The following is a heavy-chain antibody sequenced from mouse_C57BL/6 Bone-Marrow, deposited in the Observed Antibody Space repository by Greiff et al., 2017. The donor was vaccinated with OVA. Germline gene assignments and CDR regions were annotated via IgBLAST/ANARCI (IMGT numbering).Heavy chain of an antibody. J-gene: IGHJ4*01. CDR2: IDPSDSYT. CDR1: GYTFTSYW. Sequence: QVHVKQPGAELVKPGASVKLSCKASGYTFTSYWMQWVKQRPGQGLEWIGEIDPSDSYTNYNQKFKGQATLTVDTSSSTDYMQLSSLTSEDSAVYYCARPAQAPYAMDYWGQGTSVTVAS. CDR3: ARPAQAPYAMDY. D-gene: IGHD3-2*02. V-gene: IGHV1-50*01.